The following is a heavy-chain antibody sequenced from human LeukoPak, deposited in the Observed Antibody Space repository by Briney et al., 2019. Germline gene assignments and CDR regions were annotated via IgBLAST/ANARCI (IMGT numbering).Heavy chain of an antibody. D-gene: IGHD3-10*01. CDR2: INPNSGGT. CDR1: GYTFTGYY. J-gene: IGHJ4*02. Sequence: ASVKVSCKASGYTFTGYYMHWVRQAPGQGLEWMGWINPNSGGTNYTQKFQGRVTMTRDTSISTAYMELSRLRSDDTAVYYCAREGREFSGVRGVIIRFPFDYWGQGTLVTVSS. CDR3: AREGREFSGVRGVIIRFPFDY. V-gene: IGHV1-2*02.